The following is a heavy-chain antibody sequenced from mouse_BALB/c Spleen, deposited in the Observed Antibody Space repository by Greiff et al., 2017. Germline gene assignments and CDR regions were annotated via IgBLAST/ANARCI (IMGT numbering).Heavy chain of an antibody. V-gene: IGHV5-17*02. CDR3: ARSYYRYYFDY. Sequence: EVMLVESGGGLVQPGGSRKLSCAASGFTFSSFGMHWVRQAPEKGLEWVAYISSVSSTIYYADTVEGRFTISRDNPKNTLFLQMTSLRSEDTAMYYCARSYYRYYFDYWGQGTTLTVSS. CDR1: GFTFSSFG. J-gene: IGHJ2*01. CDR2: ISSVSSTI. D-gene: IGHD2-14*01.